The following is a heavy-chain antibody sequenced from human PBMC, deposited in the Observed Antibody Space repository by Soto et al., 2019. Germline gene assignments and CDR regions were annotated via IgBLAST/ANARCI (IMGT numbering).Heavy chain of an antibody. CDR2: IKHDTSEA. CDR1: GFKFSDYW. CDR3: ARDGLLFSGPYRPSRFDD. V-gene: IGHV3-7*03. Sequence: DVQLVESGGGWVQPGRSLRLSCAASGFKFSDYWMSWVRQAPGKGLEWVGNIKHDTSEAHYADSVKGRFTITRDNIKNFLFLQMRDLRADDTASYYCARDGLLFSGPYRPSRFDDWGLGALGTVSS. J-gene: IGHJ4*02. D-gene: IGHD3-16*02.